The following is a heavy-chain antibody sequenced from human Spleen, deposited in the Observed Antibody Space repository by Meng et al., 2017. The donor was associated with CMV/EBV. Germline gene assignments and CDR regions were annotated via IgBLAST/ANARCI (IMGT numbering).Heavy chain of an antibody. CDR1: GYTFTSYD. J-gene: IGHJ4*02. Sequence: ASVKVSCKASGYTFTSYDINWVRQATGQGLEWMGWINPNNGDTNYAQKFQGRVTMTRDTSISTAYMELSRLTSDDTDTAVYYCARDQYSLVDYWGQGTLVTVSS. CDR3: ARDQYSLVDY. D-gene: IGHD2-15*01. CDR2: INPNNGDT. V-gene: IGHV1-2*02.